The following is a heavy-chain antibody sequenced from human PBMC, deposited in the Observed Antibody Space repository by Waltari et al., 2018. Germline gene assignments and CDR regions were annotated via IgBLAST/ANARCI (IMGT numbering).Heavy chain of an antibody. CDR3: TRGGRDSSWYWRD. V-gene: IGHV3-7*01. CDR1: GLSFSNYW. D-gene: IGHD6-13*01. Sequence: EVQLVESGGGLAQPGGSLRPSCAASGLSFSNYWMTWVRQASGEGPEWVSNIRQEGSVKYYQDSSKGRFTISRDNAKNTLYLQMNNLRVEDTAVYYCTRGGRDSSWYWRDWGQGTLVTVSS. CDR2: IRQEGSVK. J-gene: IGHJ4*02.